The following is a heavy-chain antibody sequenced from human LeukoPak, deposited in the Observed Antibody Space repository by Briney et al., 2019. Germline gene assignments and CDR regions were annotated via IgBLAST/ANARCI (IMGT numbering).Heavy chain of an antibody. J-gene: IGHJ4*02. V-gene: IGHV1-69*13. CDR3: ARARSPGGYYYLPEGY. D-gene: IGHD3-10*01. Sequence: SVKVSCKASGGTFSSYAISWVRQAPGQGLEWMGGIIPIFGTANYAQKFQGRVTITADESTSTAYMELSSLRSEDTAVYYCARARSPGGYYYLPEGYWGQGTLVTVSS. CDR2: IIPIFGTA. CDR1: GGTFSSYA.